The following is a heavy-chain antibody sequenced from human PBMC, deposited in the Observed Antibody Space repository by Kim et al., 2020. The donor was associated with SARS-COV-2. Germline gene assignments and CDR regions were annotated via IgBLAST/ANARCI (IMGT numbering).Heavy chain of an antibody. V-gene: IGHV3-23*01. D-gene: IGHD5-12*01. CDR3: AKDAAGQRWLQLGRYFDY. J-gene: IGHJ4*02. Sequence: GGSLRLSCAASGFTFSSYAMSWVRQAPGKGLEWVSAISGSGGSTYYADSVKGRFTISRDNSKNTLYLQMNSLRAEDTAVYYCAKDAAGQRWLQLGRYFDYWGQGTLVTVSS. CDR1: GFTFSSYA. CDR2: ISGSGGST.